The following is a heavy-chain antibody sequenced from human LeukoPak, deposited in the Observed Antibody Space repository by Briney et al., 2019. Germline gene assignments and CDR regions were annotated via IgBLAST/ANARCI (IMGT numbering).Heavy chain of an antibody. CDR1: GDSVATSGVA. CDR3: ARGRASAFDV. CDR2: TSYTPKWNT. J-gene: IGHJ3*01. V-gene: IGHV6-1*01. Sequence: SQTISPTCAISGDSVATSGVAWNWVRHSPSRGLEWLGRTSYTPKWNTDYAVSVKSRIVANPDTSKNQFSLQLNSVTSEDTAVYYCARGRASAFDVWGQGTMVTVSS. D-gene: IGHD6-25*01.